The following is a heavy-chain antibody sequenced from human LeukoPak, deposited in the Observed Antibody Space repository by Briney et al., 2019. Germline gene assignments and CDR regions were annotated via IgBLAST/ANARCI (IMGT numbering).Heavy chain of an antibody. Sequence: AGGSLRRSCAASGFTFSSYGMHWVRQAPGKGLEWVAVISYDGSNKYYADSVKGRFTISRDNSKNTLYLQMNSLRAEDTAVYYCAKGLGYYPYCSGGSCYNYYYYGMDVWGQGTTVTVSS. D-gene: IGHD2-15*01. J-gene: IGHJ6*02. CDR1: GFTFSSYG. CDR2: ISYDGSNK. CDR3: AKGLGYYPYCSGGSCYNYYYYGMDV. V-gene: IGHV3-30*18.